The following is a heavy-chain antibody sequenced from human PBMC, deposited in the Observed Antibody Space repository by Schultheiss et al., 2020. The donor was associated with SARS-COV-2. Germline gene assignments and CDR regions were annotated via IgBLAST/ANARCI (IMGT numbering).Heavy chain of an antibody. CDR1: GGSISSGYY. D-gene: IGHD6-19*01. V-gene: IGHV4-38-2*01. J-gene: IGHJ5*02. Sequence: SETLSLTCAVSGGSISSGYYWGWIRQPPGKGLEWIGSINHSGSTYYNPSLKSRVTISVDTSKNQFSLKVTSVTAADTAVYYCARGPRYSSGGGWFDPWGQGTLVTVSS. CDR2: INHSGST. CDR3: ARGPRYSSGGGWFDP.